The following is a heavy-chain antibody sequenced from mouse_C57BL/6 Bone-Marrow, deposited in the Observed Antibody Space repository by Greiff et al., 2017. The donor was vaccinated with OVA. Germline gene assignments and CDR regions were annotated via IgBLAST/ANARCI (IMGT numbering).Heavy chain of an antibody. CDR2: INYDGSST. Sequence: EVHLVESAGGLVQPGSSMKLSCTASGFTFSDYYMAWVRQVPEKGLEWVANINYDGSSTYYLDSLKSRFIISRDNAKNILYLQMSSLKSEDTATYYCARDSYYSNFDYAMDYWGQGTSVTVSS. CDR3: ARDSYYSNFDYAMDY. J-gene: IGHJ4*01. D-gene: IGHD2-5*01. CDR1: GFTFSDYY. V-gene: IGHV5-16*01.